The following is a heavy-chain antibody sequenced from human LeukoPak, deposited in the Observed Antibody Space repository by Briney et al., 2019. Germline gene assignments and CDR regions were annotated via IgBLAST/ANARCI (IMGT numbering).Heavy chain of an antibody. Sequence: PGRSLRLSCAASGFTFSSYAMHWVRQAPGKGLEWVAVILHDGSNKQYADSVKGRFTISTDNSKNTLYLQINSLRAEDTAVYYCATLSGDSHGYDYWGLGTLVTVSS. CDR2: ILHDGSNK. V-gene: IGHV3-30*03. CDR1: GFTFSSYA. D-gene: IGHD5-18*01. CDR3: ATLSGDSHGYDY. J-gene: IGHJ4*02.